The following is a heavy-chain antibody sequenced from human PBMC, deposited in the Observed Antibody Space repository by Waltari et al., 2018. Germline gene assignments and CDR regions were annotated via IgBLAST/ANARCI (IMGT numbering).Heavy chain of an antibody. V-gene: IGHV3-53*01. CDR2: IYSGGST. CDR3: ARVLYNWNGRGEDY. J-gene: IGHJ4*02. CDR1: GFTVSRNQ. Sequence: EVQLVESGGGLIQPGGSLSLSCAASGFTVSRNQLRWISQAPGKGLEWVSVIYSGGSTYDADSVKGRFTISRDNSKNTLYLQMNSLRAEDTAVYYCARVLYNWNGRGEDYWGQGTRVTVSS. D-gene: IGHD1-20*01.